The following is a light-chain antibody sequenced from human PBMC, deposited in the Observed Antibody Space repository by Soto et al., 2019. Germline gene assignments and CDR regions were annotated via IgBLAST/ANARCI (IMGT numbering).Light chain of an antibody. CDR1: QRFXSY. CDR2: SAS. J-gene: IGKJ1*01. CDR3: QQSYSSPWT. Sequence: EIQMTKSPASLSASSGDRATITCRASQRFXSYLNWYQLKPGKAPTLLXASASSLQRGGPSRLSGSGSVTDVTLTSRRLQPEELATDDCQQSYSSPWTFGQGTRLDI. V-gene: IGKV1-39*01.